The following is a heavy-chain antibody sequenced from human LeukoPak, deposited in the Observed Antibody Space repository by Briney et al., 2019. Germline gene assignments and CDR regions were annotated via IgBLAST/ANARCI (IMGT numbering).Heavy chain of an antibody. V-gene: IGHV3-21*04. Sequence: GGSLRLSCVVSGFTFSSYNMNWVRQAPGKGLEWVSSISTSNNYIYYADSVTGRFTISRDNAKNSLYLQMNSLRAEDTAVYYCAKVCRDGYNWGQGTLVTVSS. CDR3: AKVCRDGYN. J-gene: IGHJ4*02. CDR2: ISTSNNYI. CDR1: GFTFSSYN. D-gene: IGHD5-24*01.